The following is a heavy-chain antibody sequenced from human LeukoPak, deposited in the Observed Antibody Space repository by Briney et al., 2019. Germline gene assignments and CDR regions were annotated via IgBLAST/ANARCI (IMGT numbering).Heavy chain of an antibody. J-gene: IGHJ4*02. Sequence: GGSLRLSCAASRFTFSTYTMRWVRQAPGKGLEWVSGLTGGGGGTSYADSVKGRFTISRDNSKNTLYLQMNSLRAEDTAVYYCAKDKGAVTGTFDYWGQGTLVTVSS. V-gene: IGHV3-23*01. CDR1: RFTFSTYT. CDR2: LTGGGGGT. CDR3: AKDKGAVTGTFDY. D-gene: IGHD1-14*01.